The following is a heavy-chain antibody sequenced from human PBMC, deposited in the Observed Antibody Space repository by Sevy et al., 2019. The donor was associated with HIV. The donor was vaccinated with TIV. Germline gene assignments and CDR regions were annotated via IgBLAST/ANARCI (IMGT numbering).Heavy chain of an antibody. V-gene: IGHV1-69*13. CDR1: GGTFSSYA. Sequence: ASVKVSCKASGGTFSSYAISWVRQAPGQGLEWMGGIIPIFGTANYAQKFQGRVTITADESTSTAYMELSSLRSEDTAVYYCARDLGRAEVRYYFDYWGQGTLVTVSS. CDR3: ARDLGRAEVRYYFDY. J-gene: IGHJ4*02. D-gene: IGHD7-27*01. CDR2: IIPIFGTA.